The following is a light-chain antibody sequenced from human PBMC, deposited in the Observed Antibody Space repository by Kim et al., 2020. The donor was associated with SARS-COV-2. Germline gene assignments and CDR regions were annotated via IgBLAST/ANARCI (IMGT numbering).Light chain of an antibody. Sequence: SYELTQPPSVSVSPGQTASITCSGDKLGDKYASWYQQKPGQSPVVVIYQDTKRPSGIPERFSGSNSGNTATLTISRAQAMDEADYYCHAWDSSTGVFGGGTQLTVL. CDR3: HAWDSSTGV. J-gene: IGLJ3*02. V-gene: IGLV3-1*01. CDR2: QDT. CDR1: KLGDKY.